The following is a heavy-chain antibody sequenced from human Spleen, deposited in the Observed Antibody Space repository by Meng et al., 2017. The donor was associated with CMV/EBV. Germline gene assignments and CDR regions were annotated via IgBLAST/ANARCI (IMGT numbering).Heavy chain of an antibody. Sequence: GGSLRLSCAASGFTFSSYAMHWVRQASGKGLEWVAVISYDGSNKDYADSVKGRFTISRDNFKNTLYLQMNSLRAEDTSLYYCARDRSSKGFEYWGQGTLVTVSS. CDR1: GFTFSSYA. D-gene: IGHD4-11*01. J-gene: IGHJ4*02. V-gene: IGHV3-30-3*01. CDR3: ARDRSSKGFEY. CDR2: ISYDGSNK.